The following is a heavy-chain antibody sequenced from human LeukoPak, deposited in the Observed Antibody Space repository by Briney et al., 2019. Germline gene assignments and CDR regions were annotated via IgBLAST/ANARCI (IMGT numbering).Heavy chain of an antibody. CDR1: GGTFSSYA. CDR2: IIPIIGMT. CDR3: ARERGSQARAGMDV. D-gene: IGHD3-16*01. Sequence: SVKVSCKASGGTFSSYAISWVRQAPGQGLEWMGRIIPIIGMTNYTQKFQGRVRITADKSTITAYMELTRLTSADTAVYYCARERGSQARAGMDVWGQGTTVTVSS. J-gene: IGHJ6*02. V-gene: IGHV1-69*04.